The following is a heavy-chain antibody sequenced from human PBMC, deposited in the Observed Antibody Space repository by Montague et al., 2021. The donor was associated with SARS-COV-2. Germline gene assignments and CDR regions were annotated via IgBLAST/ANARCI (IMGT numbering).Heavy chain of an antibody. CDR3: ASSHCGGDCY. V-gene: IGHV4-61*02. Sequence: TLSLTCTVSGGSISSGSYYWSWIRQPAGKGLEWFGRIYTSGSTNYXPSLKSRVAISIDTSKDQFSLELSSVTAADTAVYYCASSHCGGDCYSGQGTLVTVSS. D-gene: IGHD2-21*02. CDR1: GGSISSGSYY. CDR2: IYTSGST. J-gene: IGHJ4*02.